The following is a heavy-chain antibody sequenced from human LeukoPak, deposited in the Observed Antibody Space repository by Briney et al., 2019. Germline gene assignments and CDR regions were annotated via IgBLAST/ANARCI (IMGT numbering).Heavy chain of an antibody. J-gene: IGHJ4*02. CDR1: GGSISSSSNY. CDR2: IYTSGST. Sequence: SETLSLTCTVSGGSISSSSNYWGWIRQPPGKGLEWIGRIYTSGSTNYNPSLKSRVTMSVDTSKNQFSLKLSSVTAADTAVYYCARVVGASFDYWGQGTLVTVSS. CDR3: ARVVGASFDY. V-gene: IGHV4-39*07. D-gene: IGHD1-26*01.